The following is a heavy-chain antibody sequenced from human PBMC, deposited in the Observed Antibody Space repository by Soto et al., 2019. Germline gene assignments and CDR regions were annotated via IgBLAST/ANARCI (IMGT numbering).Heavy chain of an antibody. V-gene: IGHV3-23*01. Sequence: PGGSLRLSCAASVFTFSSYAMSLVRQSPGKGLEWVSAISGSGGSTYYADSVKGRFTISRYNSKNTLYLQINSLRAEDTAVYYCANDRQGWNTQRNWFEPWGQGTLVTVSS. J-gene: IGHJ5*02. CDR2: ISGSGGST. CDR1: VFTFSSYA. D-gene: IGHD6-25*01. CDR3: ANDRQGWNTQRNWFEP.